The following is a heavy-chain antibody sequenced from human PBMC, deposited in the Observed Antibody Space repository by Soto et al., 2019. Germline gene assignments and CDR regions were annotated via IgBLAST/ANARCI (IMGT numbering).Heavy chain of an antibody. CDR3: ATFFSPYYYGSGAKYYYGMDV. J-gene: IGHJ6*02. Sequence: GGSLRLSCAASGFTFSSYSMNWIRQAPGKGLEWVSYISSSSSTIYYADSVKGRFTISRDNAKNSLYLQMNSLRAEDTAVYYCATFFSPYYYGSGAKYYYGMDVWGQGTTVTVSS. D-gene: IGHD3-10*01. V-gene: IGHV3-48*01. CDR1: GFTFSSYS. CDR2: ISSSSSTI.